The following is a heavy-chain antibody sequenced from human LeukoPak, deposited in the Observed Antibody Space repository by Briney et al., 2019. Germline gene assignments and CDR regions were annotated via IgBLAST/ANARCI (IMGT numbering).Heavy chain of an antibody. D-gene: IGHD2-2*01. CDR2: ISGSGGST. J-gene: IGHJ5*02. Sequence: GGSLRLSCAASGFTFSSYAMSWVRQAPGKGLEWVSAISGSGGSTYYADSVKGRFTISRDNSKNTLYLQMNSLRAEDTAVHYCAKDPRYCSSTSCSNNWFDPWGQGTLVTVSS. CDR1: GFTFSSYA. CDR3: AKDPRYCSSTSCSNNWFDP. V-gene: IGHV3-23*01.